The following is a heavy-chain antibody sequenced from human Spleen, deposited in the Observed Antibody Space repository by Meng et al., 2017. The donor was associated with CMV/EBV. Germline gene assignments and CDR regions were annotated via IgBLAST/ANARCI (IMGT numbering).Heavy chain of an antibody. CDR1: FTFSRFA. CDR3: AKGAGFNWYRGSWFDP. Sequence: FTFSRFAMNWVRQVPGKGLEWVSGIGGSGGSTNYADSVKGRFTISRDNSKNTLYLQISSLRAEDTAVYYCAKGAGFNWYRGSWFDPWGQGTLVTVSS. J-gene: IGHJ5*02. V-gene: IGHV3-23*01. CDR2: IGGSGGST. D-gene: IGHD6-13*01.